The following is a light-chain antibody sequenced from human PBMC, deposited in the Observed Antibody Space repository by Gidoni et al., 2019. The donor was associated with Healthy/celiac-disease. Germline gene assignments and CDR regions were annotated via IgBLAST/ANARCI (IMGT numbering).Light chain of an antibody. J-gene: IGKJ1*01. CDR1: QSVSSY. Sequence: EIVFTQSPATLSLSPGERATRSCRASQSVSSYLAWYQQKPGQAPRLLIYDASNRATGIPARFSGSGSGTDCTLTISSLEPEDFAVYYCQQRSNWPPWTFGQGTKVEIK. CDR2: DAS. CDR3: QQRSNWPPWT. V-gene: IGKV3-11*01.